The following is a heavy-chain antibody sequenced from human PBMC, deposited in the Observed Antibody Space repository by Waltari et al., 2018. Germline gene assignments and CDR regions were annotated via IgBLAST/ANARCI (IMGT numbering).Heavy chain of an antibody. D-gene: IGHD2-21*01. J-gene: IGHJ6*02. Sequence: QVQLVQSGAEVKKPGASVKLSCKTSEYTFASSYVHWVRQARGQGLEWMGIVNPRGGSTIYAQRFQGRGTMTRDTSTSTVYMELSSLKSEDTAVYYCATDTGALWMDVWGQGTTVTVSS. CDR2: VNPRGGST. CDR3: ATDTGALWMDV. CDR1: EYTFASSY. V-gene: IGHV1-46*01.